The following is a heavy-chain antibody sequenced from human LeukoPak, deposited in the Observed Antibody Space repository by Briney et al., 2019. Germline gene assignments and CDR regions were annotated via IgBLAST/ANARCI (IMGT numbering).Heavy chain of an antibody. D-gene: IGHD6-13*01. CDR1: GFTFSSYA. CDR2: ISWNSGSI. V-gene: IGHV3-9*01. Sequence: PGGSLRLSCAASGFTFSSYAMSWVRQAPGKGLEWVSGISWNSGSIGYADSVKGRFTISRDNAKNPLYLQMNSLRAEDTALYYCAKDISLSIAAAGFDYWGQGTLVTVSS. J-gene: IGHJ4*02. CDR3: AKDISLSIAAAGFDY.